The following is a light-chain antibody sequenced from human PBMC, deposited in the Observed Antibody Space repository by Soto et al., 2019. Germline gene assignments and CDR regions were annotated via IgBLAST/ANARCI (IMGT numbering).Light chain of an antibody. CDR3: SSYTTSSSAFVV. J-gene: IGLJ2*01. CDR2: EVT. Sequence: QSALTQPPSVSGSPGQSVTISCTGTSSDVGSYNFVSWYQQHPGKAPKLLIFEVTNRPSGVPDRFSGSKSGNTASLTISGLQAEDEADYHCSSYTTSSSAFVVFGGGTKLTVL. CDR1: SSDVGSYNF. V-gene: IGLV2-18*02.